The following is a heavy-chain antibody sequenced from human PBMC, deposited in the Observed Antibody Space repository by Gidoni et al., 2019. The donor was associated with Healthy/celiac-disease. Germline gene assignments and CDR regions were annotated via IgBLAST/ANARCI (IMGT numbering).Heavy chain of an antibody. CDR3: AKTYYDFWSGYFPDYYYGMDV. CDR1: GFTFSSYC. D-gene: IGHD3-3*01. Sequence: EVQLVESGGGLVQPGGSLRLSCEVSGFTFSSYCMNWVRQAPGKGLVWISRINSDGSSTSYADSVKGRFTISRDNAKNTLYLQMNSLRAEDTAVYYCAKTYYDFWSGYFPDYYYGMDVWGQGTTVTVSS. J-gene: IGHJ6*02. CDR2: INSDGSST. V-gene: IGHV3-74*01.